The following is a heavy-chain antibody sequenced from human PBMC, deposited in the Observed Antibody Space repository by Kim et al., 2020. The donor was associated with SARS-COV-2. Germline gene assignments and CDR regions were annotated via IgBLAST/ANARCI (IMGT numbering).Heavy chain of an antibody. V-gene: IGHV1-2*02. CDR2: INPNTGGT. CDR3: ATPFGSNFLSVYFYGMDA. D-gene: IGHD3-3*01. Sequence: ASVKVSCKASGYTFTNYYLHWVRQTPGQGPELMGWINPNTGGTAYAQKFQGRVTMTRDTSISTAYMELSRLRFDDTALYYCATPFGSNFLSVYFYGMDAW. CDR1: GYTFTNYY. J-gene: IGHJ6*01.